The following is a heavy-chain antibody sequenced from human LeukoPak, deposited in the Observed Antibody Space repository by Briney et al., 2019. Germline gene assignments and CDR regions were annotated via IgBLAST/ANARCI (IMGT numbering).Heavy chain of an antibody. CDR1: GFTFSSYG. J-gene: IGHJ4*02. Sequence: QTGGSLRLSCAASGFTFSSYGMHWVRQAPGKGLEWVAFIRYDGSNKYYADSVKGRFTISRDNSKNTLYLQMNSLRAEDTAVYYCAKDWELWIDYWGQGTLVTVSS. D-gene: IGHD1-26*01. CDR3: AKDWELWIDY. V-gene: IGHV3-30*02. CDR2: IRYDGSNK.